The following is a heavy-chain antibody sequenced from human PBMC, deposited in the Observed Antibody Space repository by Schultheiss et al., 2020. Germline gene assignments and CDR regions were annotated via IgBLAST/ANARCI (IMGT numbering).Heavy chain of an antibody. D-gene: IGHD3-10*01. CDR3: ARGGPSYYYGSGSYYNVGLDY. V-gene: IGHV4-59*12. J-gene: IGHJ4*02. CDR1: GGSISGYY. Sequence: SETLSLTCTVSGGSISGYYWSWIRQPPGKGLEWIGYIYYSGSTNYNPSLKSRVTISMDRSKNQFSLKLSSVTAADTAVYYCARGGPSYYYGSGSYYNVGLDYWGQGTLVTVTS. CDR2: IYYSGST.